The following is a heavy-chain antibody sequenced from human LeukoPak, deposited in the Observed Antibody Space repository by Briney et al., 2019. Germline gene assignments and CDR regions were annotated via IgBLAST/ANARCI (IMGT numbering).Heavy chain of an antibody. CDR3: ARGGYYDSSGTLDP. D-gene: IGHD3-22*01. J-gene: IGHJ5*02. Sequence: ASVKVSCKASGYTFARYYLHWVRQAPGQGLEWMGIINPSGGSTRYAQEFQGRVTMTRDTSTSTVYMELSSLRSDDTAVYYCARGGYYDSSGTLDPWGQGTLVTVSS. CDR2: INPSGGST. V-gene: IGHV1-46*01. CDR1: GYTFARYY.